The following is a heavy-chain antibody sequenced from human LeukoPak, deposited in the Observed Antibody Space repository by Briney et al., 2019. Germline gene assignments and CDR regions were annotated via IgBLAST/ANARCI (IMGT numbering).Heavy chain of an antibody. Sequence: GGSLRLSCVASGITFSSYAVSWVRQAPEKGLDWVSVISGSAHKIRYADSVKGRFTISRDNSENIVYLQMNNLRVEDTAVYYCAGRPTGYSSGYIHWGQGTLVTVSS. CDR3: AGRPTGYSSGYIH. D-gene: IGHD5-18*01. CDR2: ISGSAHKI. J-gene: IGHJ4*02. CDR1: GITFSSYA. V-gene: IGHV3-23*01.